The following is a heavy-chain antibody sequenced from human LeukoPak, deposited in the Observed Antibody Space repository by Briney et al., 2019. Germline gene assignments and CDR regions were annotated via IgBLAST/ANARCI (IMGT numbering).Heavy chain of an antibody. CDR1: GGTFSSYA. J-gene: IGHJ6*02. CDR2: IIPIFGIA. V-gene: IGHV1-69*04. CDR3: ARGIVATTEAPYYYYGMDV. Sequence: ASVKVSCKASGGTFSSYAISWVRQAPGQGLEWMGRIIPIFGIANYAQKFQGRVTITADKSTSTAYMELSSLRSEDTAVYYCARGIVATTEAPYYYYGMDVWGQGTLVTVSS. D-gene: IGHD5-12*01.